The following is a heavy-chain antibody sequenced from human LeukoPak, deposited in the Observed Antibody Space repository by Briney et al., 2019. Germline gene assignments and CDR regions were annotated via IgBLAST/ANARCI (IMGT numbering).Heavy chain of an antibody. CDR3: ARDTPYCSSTSCPGWLDP. CDR1: GYTFTSYG. J-gene: IGHJ5*02. Sequence: ASVKVSCKASGYTFTSYGISWVRQAPGQGLEWMGWISAYNGNTNYAQKLQGRVTMTTDTSTSTAYMELRSLRSDDTAVYYCARDTPYCSSTSCPGWLDPWGQGTLVTVSS. V-gene: IGHV1-18*01. D-gene: IGHD2-2*01. CDR2: ISAYNGNT.